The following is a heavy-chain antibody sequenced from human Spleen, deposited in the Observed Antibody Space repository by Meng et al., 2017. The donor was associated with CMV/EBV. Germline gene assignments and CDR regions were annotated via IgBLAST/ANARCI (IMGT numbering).Heavy chain of an antibody. D-gene: IGHD4-11*01. CDR3: ARDNTVTIFGWFDP. V-gene: IGHV4-39*07. Sequence: GSLRLSCTVSGGSISSSTYYWGWIRQPPGKGLEWIGSIYHSGSTYYNPSLKSRVTISVDTSKNQFSLKLTSVTAADTALYYCARDNTVTIFGWFDPWGQGTLVTVSS. J-gene: IGHJ5*02. CDR2: IYHSGST. CDR1: GGSISSSTYY.